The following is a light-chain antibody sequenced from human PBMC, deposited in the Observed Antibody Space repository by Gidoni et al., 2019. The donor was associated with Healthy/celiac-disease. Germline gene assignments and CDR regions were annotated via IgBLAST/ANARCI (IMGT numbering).Light chain of an antibody. J-gene: IGLJ1*01. CDR1: SSDGGGYNY. CDR3: SSYTSSSTSLYV. V-gene: IGLV2-14*01. CDR2: EVS. Sequence: QSALTQPASVSGSPGQSFTISCTGTSSDGGGYNYVTWYQQHPGKAPKLMIYEVSNRPSGVSNRFSGSKSGNTASLTISGLQAEDEADYYCSSYTSSSTSLYVFGTGTKVTVL.